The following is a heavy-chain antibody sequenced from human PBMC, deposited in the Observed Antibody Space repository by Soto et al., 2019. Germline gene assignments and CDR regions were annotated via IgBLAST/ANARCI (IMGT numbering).Heavy chain of an antibody. V-gene: IGHV4-59*01. J-gene: IGHJ4*02. CDR3: ARDRYSSSWTYFDY. CDR2: IYYSGST. D-gene: IGHD6-13*01. CDR1: GGSISSYY. Sequence: SETLSLTCTVSGGSISSYYWSWIRQPPGKGLEWIGYIYYSGSTNYNPSLKSRVTISVETSKNQFSLKLSSVTAADTAVYYCARDRYSSSWTYFDYWGQGTLVTVSS.